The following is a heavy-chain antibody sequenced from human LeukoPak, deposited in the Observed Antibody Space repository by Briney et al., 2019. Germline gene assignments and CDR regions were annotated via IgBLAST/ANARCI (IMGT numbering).Heavy chain of an antibody. V-gene: IGHV3-30*04. Sequence: GGSLRLSCAASGFTFSSYAMHWVRQAPGKGLEWVAVISYDGSNKYYADSVKGRFTISRDNSKNTLYLQMNSLRAEDTPVYYRARDIGYCSGGSFSNDAFDIWGQGTMVTVSS. J-gene: IGHJ3*02. CDR1: GFTFSSYA. CDR3: ARDIGYCSGGSFSNDAFDI. D-gene: IGHD2-15*01. CDR2: ISYDGSNK.